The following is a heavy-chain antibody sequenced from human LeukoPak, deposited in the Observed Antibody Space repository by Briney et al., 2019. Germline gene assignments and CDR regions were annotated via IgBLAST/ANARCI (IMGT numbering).Heavy chain of an antibody. CDR1: GFTFSSYW. CDR2: IKQDGSEK. CDR3: ARHSRLRYFDWALFDY. D-gene: IGHD3-9*01. Sequence: GGSLRLSCAASGFTFSSYWMSWFRQAPGKGLEGGANIKQDGSEKYYVDSMKGRFTISRDNAKNSLYLQMNSLRAEDTAVYYCARHSRLRYFDWALFDYWGQGTLVTVSS. V-gene: IGHV3-7*01. J-gene: IGHJ4*02.